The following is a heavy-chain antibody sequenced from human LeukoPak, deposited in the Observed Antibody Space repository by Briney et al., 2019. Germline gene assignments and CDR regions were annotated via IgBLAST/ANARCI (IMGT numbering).Heavy chain of an antibody. CDR2: ISWNSGSI. Sequence: GGSLRLSCAASGFTFDDYAMHWVRQAPGKGLEWVSGISWNSGSIGYADSVKGRFTISRDNAKNSLYLQMNSLRAEDTALYYCAKDIQPYSGSWYVSFDYWGQGTLVTVSS. CDR3: AKDIQPYSGSWYVSFDY. V-gene: IGHV3-9*01. J-gene: IGHJ4*02. D-gene: IGHD6-13*01. CDR1: GFTFDDYA.